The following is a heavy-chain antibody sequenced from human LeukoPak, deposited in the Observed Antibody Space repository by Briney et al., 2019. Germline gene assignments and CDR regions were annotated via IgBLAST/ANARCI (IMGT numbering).Heavy chain of an antibody. Sequence: ASVKVSCKASGYIFTGYYMHWVRQAPGQGLEWMGWINPNSGGTNYAQKFQGRVTMTRDTSTSTAYMELRSLRSDDTAVYYCARDRDGESDYWGQGTLVTVSS. V-gene: IGHV1-2*02. CDR2: INPNSGGT. CDR1: GYIFTGYY. J-gene: IGHJ4*02. D-gene: IGHD4-17*01. CDR3: ARDRDGESDY.